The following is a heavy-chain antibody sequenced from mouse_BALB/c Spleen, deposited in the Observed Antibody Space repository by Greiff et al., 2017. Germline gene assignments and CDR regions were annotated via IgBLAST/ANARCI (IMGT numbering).Heavy chain of an antibody. CDR2: INPSNGRT. CDR1: GYTFTSYW. CDR3: ARFITTATMNAMDY. V-gene: IGHV1S81*02. J-gene: IGHJ4*01. Sequence: QVQLQQPGAELVKPGASVKLSCKASGYTFTSYWMHWVKQRPGQGLEWIGEINPSNGRTNYNEKFKSKATLTVDKSSSTAYMQLSSLTSEDSAVYYCARFITTATMNAMDYWGQGTSVTVSS. D-gene: IGHD1-2*01.